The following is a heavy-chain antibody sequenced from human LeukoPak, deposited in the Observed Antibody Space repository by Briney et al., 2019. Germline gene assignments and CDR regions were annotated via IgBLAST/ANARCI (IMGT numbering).Heavy chain of an antibody. J-gene: IGHJ3*02. CDR3: ARDLGTGTDAFDI. CDR2: ISSSSYI. Sequence: GGSLRLSCAASGFTFSSYSMNWVRQAPGKGLEWVSSISSSSYIYYADSVKGRFTISRDNAKNSLYLQMNSLRAEDTAVYYCARDLGTGTDAFDIWGQGTMVTVSS. CDR1: GFTFSSYS. D-gene: IGHD1-1*01. V-gene: IGHV3-21*01.